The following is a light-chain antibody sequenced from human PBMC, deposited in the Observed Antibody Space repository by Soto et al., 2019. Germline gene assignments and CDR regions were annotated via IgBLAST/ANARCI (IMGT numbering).Light chain of an antibody. CDR3: QQYNSYSPYT. J-gene: IGKJ2*01. V-gene: IGKV1-5*01. CDR1: QSISSW. CDR2: DAS. Sequence: DIQMTQSPSTLSASVGDRVTITCRASQSISSWLAWYQQKPGKAPKLLIYDASSLESGVPSRFSGSGSGTEYTLTISSLQPYDVAAYYYQQYNSYSPYTFGQGTKLEIK.